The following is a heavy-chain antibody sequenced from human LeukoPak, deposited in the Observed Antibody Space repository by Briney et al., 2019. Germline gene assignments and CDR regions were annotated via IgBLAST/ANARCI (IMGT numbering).Heavy chain of an antibody. J-gene: IGHJ6*03. Sequence: GGSLRLSCAASGLTFSNFWMNWVRQAPGQGLEWVATINLDGRDQYYVDSVKGRFTISRANAKNSLYLQMTSLRAEDTAVYYCAKGYDSSGSYYYYYMDVWGKGTTVTISS. CDR2: INLDGRDQ. CDR3: AKGYDSSGSYYYYYMDV. D-gene: IGHD3-22*01. CDR1: GLTFSNFW. V-gene: IGHV3-7*01.